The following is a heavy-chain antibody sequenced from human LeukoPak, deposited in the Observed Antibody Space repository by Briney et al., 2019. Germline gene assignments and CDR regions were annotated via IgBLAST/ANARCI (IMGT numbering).Heavy chain of an antibody. CDR1: GFTFGDYA. D-gene: IGHD3-3*01. CDR2: IRSKAYGGTT. Sequence: GGSLRLSCTASGFTFGDYAMSWVRQAPGKGLEWVGFIRSKAYGGTTEYAASVKGRFTISRDDSKSIAYLQMNSLKTEDTAVYYCTRDLYDFWSGYYDYYYYYMDVWGKGTTVTVSS. CDR3: TRDLYDFWSGYYDYYYYYMDV. V-gene: IGHV3-49*04. J-gene: IGHJ6*03.